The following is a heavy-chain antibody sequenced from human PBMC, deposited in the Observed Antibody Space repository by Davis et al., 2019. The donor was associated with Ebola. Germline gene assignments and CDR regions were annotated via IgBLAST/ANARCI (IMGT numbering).Heavy chain of an antibody. D-gene: IGHD4-17*01. CDR3: AKGPTVTPPWYFDL. Sequence: GESLKISCAASGFTFSSYAMHWVRQAPGKGLEWVAVISNDGSNEYYADSLKGRITISRDNSKNTLYLQIHSLKIEDTAVYSCAKGPTVTPPWYFDLWGRGTRVTVSS. J-gene: IGHJ2*01. CDR1: GFTFSSYA. V-gene: IGHV3-30*18. CDR2: ISNDGSNE.